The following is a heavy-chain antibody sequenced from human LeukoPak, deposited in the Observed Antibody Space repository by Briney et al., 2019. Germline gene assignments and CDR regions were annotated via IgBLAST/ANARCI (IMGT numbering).Heavy chain of an antibody. CDR1: GFTFSNYN. CDR2: ITSSSTYI. V-gene: IGHV3-21*04. Sequence: GGSLRLSCAASGFTFSNYNMNWVRQAPGKGLEWVSSITSSSTYIYYADSVKGRFTVSRDNSKNTLYVQMKSLRAENTAVYYCAKDFVVVPGNVNYFDYWGQGTLVTVSS. CDR3: AKDFVVVPGNVNYFDY. D-gene: IGHD2-21*02. J-gene: IGHJ4*02.